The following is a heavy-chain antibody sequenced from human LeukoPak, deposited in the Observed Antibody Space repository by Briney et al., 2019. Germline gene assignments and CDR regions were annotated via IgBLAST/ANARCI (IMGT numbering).Heavy chain of an antibody. CDR2: ISSNGGST. D-gene: IGHD3-3*01. J-gene: IGHJ4*02. CDR1: GFTFSSYA. CDR3: ARAHYDFWSGYVDY. Sequence: GGSLRLSCEASGFTFSSYAMHWVRQAPGKGLEYVSAISSNGGSTYYANSVKGRFTISRDNSKNTLYLQMGSLRAEDMAVYYCARAHYDFWSGYVDYWGQGTLVTVSS. V-gene: IGHV3-64*01.